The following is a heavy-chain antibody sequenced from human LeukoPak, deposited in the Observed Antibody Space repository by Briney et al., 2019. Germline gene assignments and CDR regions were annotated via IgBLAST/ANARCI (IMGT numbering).Heavy chain of an antibody. D-gene: IGHD6-19*01. CDR1: GFTFSSYA. CDR3: AKDLLGIAVAVFDY. V-gene: IGHV3-23*01. Sequence: GGSLRLSCAASGFTFSSYAMSWVRQAPGKGREGVSAISGSGGSTYYADSVRGRFTISRDNSKNTLYLQMNSVRGEDTAVYYCAKDLLGIAVAVFDYWGQGTLVTVSS. CDR2: ISGSGGST. J-gene: IGHJ4*02.